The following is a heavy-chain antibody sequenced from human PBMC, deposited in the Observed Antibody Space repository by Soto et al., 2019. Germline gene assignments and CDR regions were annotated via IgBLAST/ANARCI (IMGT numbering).Heavy chain of an antibody. V-gene: IGHV3-33*01. Sequence: QVHLVESGGGVVQPGRSLRLSCAASGFTFSSYGMHWVRQAPGKGLEWVAVIWYDGGNKYYADSVKGRFTISRDNSKNTLYLKMNSLRAEDTAMYYCARERSFAAAGDFNWGQGTLVTVSS. J-gene: IGHJ4*02. CDR3: ARERSFAAAGDFN. D-gene: IGHD6-13*01. CDR2: IWYDGGNK. CDR1: GFTFSSYG.